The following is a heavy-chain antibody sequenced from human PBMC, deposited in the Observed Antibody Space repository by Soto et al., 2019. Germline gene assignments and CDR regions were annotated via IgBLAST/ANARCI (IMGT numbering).Heavy chain of an antibody. Sequence: PSETLSLTCAVYGGSFSGYYWSWIRQPPGKGLEWIGEINHSGSTNYNPSLKSRVTISVDTSKNQFSLKLSSVTAADTAVYYCARGKAADLYYYGMDVWGQGTTVT. V-gene: IGHV4-34*01. J-gene: IGHJ6*02. CDR1: GGSFSGYY. D-gene: IGHD6-13*01. CDR3: ARGKAADLYYYGMDV. CDR2: INHSGST.